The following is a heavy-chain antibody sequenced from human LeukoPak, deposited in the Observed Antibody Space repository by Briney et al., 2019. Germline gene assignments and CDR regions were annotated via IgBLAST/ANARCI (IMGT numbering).Heavy chain of an antibody. J-gene: IGHJ3*02. CDR2: IFYSGST. Sequence: SETLSLTCTVSGYSISSGYYWGWIRQPPGKGLEWIGNIFYSGSTYYSPSLKSRVTISLDTSRNQFSLKLNSVTAADTAVYYCAKSNGYGLIDIWGQGAMVTVSS. CDR1: GYSISSGYY. D-gene: IGHD3-22*01. CDR3: AKSNGYGLIDI. V-gene: IGHV4-38-2*02.